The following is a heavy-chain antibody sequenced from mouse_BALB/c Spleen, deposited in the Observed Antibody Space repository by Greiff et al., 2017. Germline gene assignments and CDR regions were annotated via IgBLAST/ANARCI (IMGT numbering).Heavy chain of an antibody. CDR2: ISSGSSTI. V-gene: IGHV5-17*02. CDR1: GFTFSSFG. J-gene: IGHJ3*01. CDR3: ARSQGLRLPGFAY. D-gene: IGHD1-2*01. Sequence: EVQGVESGGGLVQPGGSRKLSCAASGFTFSSFGMHWVRQAPEKGLEWVAYISSGSSTIYYADTVKGRFTISRDNPKNTLFLQMTSLRSEDTAMYYCARSQGLRLPGFAYWGQGTLVTVSA.